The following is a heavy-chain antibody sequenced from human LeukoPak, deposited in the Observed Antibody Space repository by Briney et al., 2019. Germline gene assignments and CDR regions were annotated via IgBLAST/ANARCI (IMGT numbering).Heavy chain of an antibody. V-gene: IGHV3-74*01. CDR2: INTDGSNT. J-gene: IGHJ4*02. D-gene: IGHD3-3*01. Sequence: GGSLRLSCAASGFTFGGYWMHWVRQAPGKGLMWVSRINTDGSNTNYADSVKGRFTISRDNARNSVYLQMNSLRAEDTAVYYCARSWSGSFDYWGQGILVTVSS. CDR3: ARSWSGSFDY. CDR1: GFTFGGYW.